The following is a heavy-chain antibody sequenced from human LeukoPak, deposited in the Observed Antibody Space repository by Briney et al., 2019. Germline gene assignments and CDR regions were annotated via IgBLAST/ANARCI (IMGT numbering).Heavy chain of an antibody. CDR1: GGSISSYY. Sequence: SETLSLTCTVSGGSISSYYWGWIRQPPGKGLEWIGYIYYSGSTNYNPSLKSRVTISVDTSKNQFSLKLSSVTAADTAVYYCARLLAGTPYYYYYYMDVWGKGTTVTVSS. D-gene: IGHD6-13*01. J-gene: IGHJ6*03. CDR2: IYYSGST. V-gene: IGHV4-59*01. CDR3: ARLLAGTPYYYYYYMDV.